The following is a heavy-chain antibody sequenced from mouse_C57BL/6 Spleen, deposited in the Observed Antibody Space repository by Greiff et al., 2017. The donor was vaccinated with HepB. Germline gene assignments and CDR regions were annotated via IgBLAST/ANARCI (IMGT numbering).Heavy chain of an antibody. V-gene: IGHV1-15*01. D-gene: IGHD2-3*01. CDR2: LDPETGGT. Sequence: QVQLQQSGAELVRPGASVTLSCKASGYTFTDYDMHWVKQTPVHGLAWIGALDPETGGTAYNQKFKGKAILPADTSSSTAYRELRSLTSEDSAGYYCTRGDDGGGTGFAYWGQGTLGTGSA. CDR1: GYTFTDYD. J-gene: IGHJ3*01. CDR3: TRGDDGGGTGFAY.